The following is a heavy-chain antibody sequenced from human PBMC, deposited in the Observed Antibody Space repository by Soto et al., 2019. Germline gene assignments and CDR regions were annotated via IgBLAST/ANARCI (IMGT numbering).Heavy chain of an antibody. J-gene: IGHJ4*02. Sequence: EVQLVESGGGLIQPGGSLRLSCAASGFIVSSKYMSWVRQAPGKGLEWVSVVFFDGGKYYADSVKGRFTISRDISKNTVYLQMNSLTVDDTAVYYCVRDPWDYWGQGTVVTVSS. CDR3: VRDPWDY. V-gene: IGHV3-53*01. CDR1: GFIVSSKY. CDR2: VFFDGGK.